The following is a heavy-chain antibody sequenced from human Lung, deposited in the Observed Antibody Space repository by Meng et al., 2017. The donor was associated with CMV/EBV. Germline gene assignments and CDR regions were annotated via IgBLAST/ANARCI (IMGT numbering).Heavy chain of an antibody. CDR1: GYTFTGYY. Sequence: ASVKVSRKASGYTFTGYYMHWVRQAPGQGLEWMGWINPNSGGTNYAQKFQGRVTMTRDTSIRTAYMELSRLRSDDTAVYYCARGSFRDGYNRPLGYWGQGXLVTVSS. J-gene: IGHJ4*02. D-gene: IGHD5-24*01. CDR2: INPNSGGT. V-gene: IGHV1-2*02. CDR3: ARGSFRDGYNRPLGY.